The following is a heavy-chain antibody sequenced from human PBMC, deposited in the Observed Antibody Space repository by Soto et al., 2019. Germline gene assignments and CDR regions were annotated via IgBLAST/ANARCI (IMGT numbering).Heavy chain of an antibody. CDR2: TSFVVSQK. CDR1: GFTFSTYG. Sequence: QVLLVESGGGVVQPGRSLRLSCAGSGFTFSTYGLHWVRQAPGQGLEWVSFTSFVVSQKSYADSVKGRFTISRENSNDMLYLQMDSLRAEDTAFYYCAKDGAPRYCGRSTCHPAGAYWGQGTLVTVS. J-gene: IGHJ4*02. D-gene: IGHD2-2*01. V-gene: IGHV3-30*18. CDR3: AKDGAPRYCGRSTCHPAGAY.